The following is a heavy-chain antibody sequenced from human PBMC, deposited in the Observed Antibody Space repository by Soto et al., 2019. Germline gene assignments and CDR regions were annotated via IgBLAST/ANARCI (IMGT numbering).Heavy chain of an antibody. CDR3: ATEKEHCSGGSCYSRLSVWFDP. V-gene: IGHV1-3*01. CDR1: GYTFTSYA. D-gene: IGHD2-15*01. Sequence: ASVKVSCKASGYTFTSYAMHWVRQAPGQRLEWMGWINAGNGNTKYSQKCQGRVTITRDTSASTAYMELSSLRSEDTAVYYCATEKEHCSGGSCYSRLSVWFDPWGQGTLVTVSS. J-gene: IGHJ5*02. CDR2: INAGNGNT.